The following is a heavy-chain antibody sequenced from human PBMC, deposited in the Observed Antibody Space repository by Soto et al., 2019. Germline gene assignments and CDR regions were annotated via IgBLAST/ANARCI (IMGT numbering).Heavy chain of an antibody. J-gene: IGHJ6*03. CDR2: IIPIFGTA. Sequence: ASVKVSCKASGGTFSSYAISWVRQAPGQGLEWMGGIIPIFGTANYAQKFQGRVTITADESTSTAYMELSSLRSEDTAVYYCAGPSSSGYKDSEYYYYYMDVWGKGTTVTVSS. V-gene: IGHV1-69*13. D-gene: IGHD3-3*01. CDR1: GGTFSSYA. CDR3: AGPSSSGYKDSEYYYYYMDV.